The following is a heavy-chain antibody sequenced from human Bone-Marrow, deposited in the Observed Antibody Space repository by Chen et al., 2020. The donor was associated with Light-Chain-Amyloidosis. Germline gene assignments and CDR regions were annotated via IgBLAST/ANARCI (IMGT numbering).Heavy chain of an antibody. Sequence: EVQLEQSGPEVKKPGESLKISCKGSGYTFPNYWIGWVRQMPGKGLEWMGVTYPDDSYARYSPAFEGQVTISADKSIPTAYRQWRSLKAADTAMYYCARRRDGYNFDYWGQGTLVTVSS. CDR2: TYPDDSYA. CDR1: GYTFPNYW. J-gene: IGHJ4*02. V-gene: IGHV5-51*01. D-gene: IGHD5-12*01. CDR3: ARRRDGYNFDY.